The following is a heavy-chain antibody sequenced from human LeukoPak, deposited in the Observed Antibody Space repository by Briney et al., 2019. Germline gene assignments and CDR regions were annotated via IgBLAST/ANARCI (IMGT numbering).Heavy chain of an antibody. CDR1: GFTFSSYS. V-gene: IGHV3-48*01. J-gene: IGHJ4*02. D-gene: IGHD6-13*01. CDR2: ISSSSSTI. Sequence: PGGSLRLSCAASGFTFSSYSMNWVRQAPGKGLEWVSYISSSSSTIYYADSVKGRFTISRDNAKNSLYLQMNSLRAEDTAVYYCAGDGSSSWYGYFDYWGQGTLVTVSS. CDR3: AGDGSSSWYGYFDY.